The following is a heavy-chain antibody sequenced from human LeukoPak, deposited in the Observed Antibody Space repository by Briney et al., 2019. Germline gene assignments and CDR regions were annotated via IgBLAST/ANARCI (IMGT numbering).Heavy chain of an antibody. CDR3: ARVAIYPDRRFDP. CDR2: IIPIFGTA. V-gene: IGHV1-69*13. J-gene: IGHJ5*02. D-gene: IGHD2-15*01. Sequence: GASVKVSCKASGGTFSSYAISWVRQAPGQGLEWMGGIIPIFGTANYAQKFQGRVTITADESTSTAYMELSSLRSEDTAVYYCARVAIYPDRRFDPWGQGTLVTVSS. CDR1: GGTFSSYA.